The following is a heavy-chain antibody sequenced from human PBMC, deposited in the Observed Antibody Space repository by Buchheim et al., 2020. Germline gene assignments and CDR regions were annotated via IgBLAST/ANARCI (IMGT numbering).Heavy chain of an antibody. Sequence: EVQLLESGGGLVLPGGSLRLSCAASGFTLSSYSMSWVRQAPGKGLEWVSGISGSGAHSFYADSVKGRFTISRDNSKNTLYLQTNSLRAEDTAVYYCTKDYGWSYYFAYWGQGTL. D-gene: IGHD4-17*01. V-gene: IGHV3-23*01. CDR2: ISGSGAHS. CDR3: TKDYGWSYYFAY. CDR1: GFTLSSYS. J-gene: IGHJ4*02.